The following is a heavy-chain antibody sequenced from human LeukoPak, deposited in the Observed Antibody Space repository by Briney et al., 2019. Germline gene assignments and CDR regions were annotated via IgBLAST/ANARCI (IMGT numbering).Heavy chain of an antibody. CDR3: ARGDDYYDSSGYYSSGAFDI. V-gene: IGHV3-74*01. CDR2: INSDGSST. Sequence: PGGSLRLSCAASGFTFSSYWMHWVRQAPGKGLVWVSRINSDGSSTSYADSVKGRFTISRDNAKNTLYLQMNSLRAEDTAVHYCARGDDYYDSSGYYSSGAFDIWGQGTMVTVSS. J-gene: IGHJ3*02. D-gene: IGHD3-22*01. CDR1: GFTFSSYW.